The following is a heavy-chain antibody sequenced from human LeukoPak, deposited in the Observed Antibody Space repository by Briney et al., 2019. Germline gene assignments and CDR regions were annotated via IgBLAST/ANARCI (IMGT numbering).Heavy chain of an antibody. CDR1: ELSFSDYY. CDR2: ISSSGSTI. V-gene: IGHV3-11*01. Sequence: PGGSLRLSCAASELSFSDYYMSWIRQAPGRGLEWVSYISSSGSTIYYADSVKGRFTISRDNAKNSLYLQMNSLRAEDTAVYYCARTHTSTWWFDPWRQGILVTVSS. D-gene: IGHD6-13*01. CDR3: ARTHTSTWWFDP. J-gene: IGHJ5*02.